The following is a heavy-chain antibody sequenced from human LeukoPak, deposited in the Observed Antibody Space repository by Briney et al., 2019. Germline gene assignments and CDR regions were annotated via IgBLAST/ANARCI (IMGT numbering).Heavy chain of an antibody. J-gene: IGHJ5*02. D-gene: IGHD2-15*01. V-gene: IGHV1-2*02. Sequence: GASVKVSCKASGYTFTGYYMHWVRQAPGQGLEWMGWINPNSGGTNYAQKFQGRVTMTRDTSISTAYMELSRLRSDDTAVYYCARDLGYCSGGSCSEGWFDPWGQGTLVTVSS. CDR2: INPNSGGT. CDR1: GYTFTGYY. CDR3: ARDLGYCSGGSCSEGWFDP.